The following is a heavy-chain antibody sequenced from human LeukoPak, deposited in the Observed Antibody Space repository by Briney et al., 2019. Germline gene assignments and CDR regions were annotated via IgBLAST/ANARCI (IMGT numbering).Heavy chain of an antibody. J-gene: IGHJ3*02. V-gene: IGHV3-21*01. Sequence: GGSLRLSCAASGFTFSNYAMNSVRQAPGKGLEWDSYLNGGGTNLYNADSVKDRFTIYIDNDKNSLYLQMNSLRAEDTAVYYCVRNHIFAFDIWGQGTMVTVSS. CDR1: GFTFSNYA. D-gene: IGHD3-9*01. CDR2: LNGGGTNL. CDR3: VRNHIFAFDI.